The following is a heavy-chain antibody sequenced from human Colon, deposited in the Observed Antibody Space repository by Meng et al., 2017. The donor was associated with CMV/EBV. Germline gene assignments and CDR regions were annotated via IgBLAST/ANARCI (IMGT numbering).Heavy chain of an antibody. CDR2: LYSGGDT. V-gene: IGHV3-NL1*01. Sequence: GESLKISCAASGFMFSAYGMHWVRQAPGKGLEWVSALYSGGDTYYADSVKGRFTISKDNSNNTLYLQMNSLRTEDTAVYYCAREFSLGWFDSWGQGTRVTVSS. J-gene: IGHJ5*01. CDR3: AREFSLGWFDS. D-gene: IGHD3-3*02. CDR1: GFMFSAYG.